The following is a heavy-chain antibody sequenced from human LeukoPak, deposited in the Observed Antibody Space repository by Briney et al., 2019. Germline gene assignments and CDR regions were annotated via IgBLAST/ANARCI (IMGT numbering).Heavy chain of an antibody. CDR3: ARTRPVAPRYYFDY. V-gene: IGHV4-31*03. CDR2: IYYSGST. D-gene: IGHD6-19*01. CDR1: GGSISSGGYY. J-gene: IGHJ4*02. Sequence: PSETLSLTCTVSGGSISSGGYYWSWIRQHPGKGLEWIGYIYYSGSTYYNPSLKSRVTISVDTSKNQFSLKLSSVTAADTAVYYCARTRPVAPRYYFDYWGQGTLVTVSS.